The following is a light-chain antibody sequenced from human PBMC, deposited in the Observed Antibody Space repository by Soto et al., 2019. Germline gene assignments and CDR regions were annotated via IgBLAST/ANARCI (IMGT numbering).Light chain of an antibody. Sequence: EIVLTQSPGTLSLSPGERATLSCRASQSVSSSYLAWYQQKPGQAPRLLIFHASTRATGIPDRFSGSGSGTDFTLTITSLEPEDFAVYYCQQRSNWPPTFGQGTKVDIK. CDR3: QQRSNWPPT. CDR2: HAS. J-gene: IGKJ1*01. V-gene: IGKV3D-20*02. CDR1: QSVSSSY.